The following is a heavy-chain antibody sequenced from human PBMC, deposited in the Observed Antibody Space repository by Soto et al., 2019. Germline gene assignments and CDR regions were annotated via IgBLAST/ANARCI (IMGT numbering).Heavy chain of an antibody. V-gene: IGHV1-8*01. J-gene: IGHJ4*02. D-gene: IGHD5-12*01. CDR3: AGAHHLWQRGYGLAY. CDR2: MNPNSGNT. CDR1: GYTFTSYD. Sequence: QVQLVQSGAEVKKPGASVKVSCKASGYTFTSYDINWVRQATGQGLEWMGWMNPNSGNTGYAQKFQGRVTITRNTSKRTGYMALSSLSCEDTAVYYCAGAHHLWQRGYGLAYWGQGTLVTVSS.